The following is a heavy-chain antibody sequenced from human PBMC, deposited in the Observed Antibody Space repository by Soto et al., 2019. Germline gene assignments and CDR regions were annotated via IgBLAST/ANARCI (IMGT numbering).Heavy chain of an antibody. CDR2: IFYSGTT. CDR1: GGSVNSGDYY. J-gene: IGHJ5*02. Sequence: PSETLSLTCTVSGGSVNSGDYYWGWIRQSPGKGLEWIGSIFYSGTTYYNPSLQGRITISIDTSKNQFSLRLTSVTAADTALYYCARDWVHERWFDPWGQGTLVTVSS. V-gene: IGHV4-30-4*01. CDR3: ARDWVHERWFDP. D-gene: IGHD1-1*01.